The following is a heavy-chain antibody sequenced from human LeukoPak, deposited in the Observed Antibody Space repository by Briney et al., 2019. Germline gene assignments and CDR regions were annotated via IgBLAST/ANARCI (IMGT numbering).Heavy chain of an antibody. CDR3: ARRSVVTQVAAFDI. Sequence: GEALKISCKGSGFTFTTYWMGWVRQIPGKGLEVVGIIYPRDADTRYSPSFQGQVTFSADKSITAAPLPGGCVSYSDTAMYSWARRSVVTQVAAFDIWGQGSMVTASS. J-gene: IGHJ3*02. D-gene: IGHD2-21*02. CDR2: IYPRDADT. CDR1: GFTFTTYW. V-gene: IGHV5-51*01.